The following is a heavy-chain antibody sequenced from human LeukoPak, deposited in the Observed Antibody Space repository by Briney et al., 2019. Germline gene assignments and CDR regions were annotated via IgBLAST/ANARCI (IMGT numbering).Heavy chain of an antibody. CDR2: ISYDGSNK. J-gene: IGHJ4*02. D-gene: IGHD3-3*01. CDR1: GFTFSSYA. Sequence: PGRSLRLSCAASGFTFSSYAMHWVRQAPGKGLEWVAVISYDGSNKYYADSVKGRFTISRDNSKNTLYLQMNSLRAEDTAVYYCANTLESYVALDYWGQGTLVTLSS. V-gene: IGHV3-30*01. CDR3: ANTLESYVALDY.